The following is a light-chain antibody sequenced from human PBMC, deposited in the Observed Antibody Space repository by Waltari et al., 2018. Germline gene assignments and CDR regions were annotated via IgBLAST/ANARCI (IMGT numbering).Light chain of an antibody. V-gene: IGKV4-1*01. J-gene: IGKJ3*01. CDR1: QSLLYRANNKNY. CDR3: QQYFDTPS. CDR2: WAS. Sequence: DIVMTQSPDSLAVSLGERATIKCKSGQSLLYRANNKNYLAWYQQKPGQPPKRLIYWASTRDSGVPDRFSGSGSGTDFTLTISSLQAADVAVYYCQQYFDTPSFGPGTKVEIK.